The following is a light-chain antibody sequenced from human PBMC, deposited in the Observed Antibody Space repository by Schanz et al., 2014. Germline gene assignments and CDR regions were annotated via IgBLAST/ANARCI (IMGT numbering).Light chain of an antibody. J-gene: IGLJ3*02. Sequence: QSALTQPPSASGSPGQSVTISCTGTSSDVGGYSYVSWYQQHPGKAPKLMIYEVTKRPSGVPDRFSGSKSGNTASLTISGLQADDEADYYCCSYAGSSNWVFGEGTKLTVL. CDR2: EVT. V-gene: IGLV2-8*01. CDR3: CSYAGSSNWV. CDR1: SSDVGGYSY.